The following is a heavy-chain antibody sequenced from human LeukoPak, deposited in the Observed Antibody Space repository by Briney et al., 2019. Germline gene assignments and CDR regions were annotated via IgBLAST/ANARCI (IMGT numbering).Heavy chain of an antibody. V-gene: IGHV4-59*12. D-gene: IGHD3-3*01. CDR1: GGSMNSYY. J-gene: IGHJ6*02. CDR3: AREGDDFWSGPTGPSYYYYGMDV. Sequence: SETLSLTCSVSGGSMNSYYWSWIRQSPGKGLEWIGYIYYSGSTNYNPSLKSRVTISVDTSKNQFSLKLSSVTAADTAVYYCAREGDDFWSGPTGPSYYYYGMDVWGQGTTVTVSS. CDR2: IYYSGST.